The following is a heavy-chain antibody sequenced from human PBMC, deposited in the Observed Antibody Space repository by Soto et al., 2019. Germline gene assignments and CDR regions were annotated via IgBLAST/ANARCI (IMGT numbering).Heavy chain of an antibody. J-gene: IGHJ3*02. CDR3: AREGYDFWSGYEAFDI. CDR2: IKQDGSEK. V-gene: IGHV3-7*05. Sequence: GGSLRLSCAASGFTFSSYWMSWVRQAPWKGLEWVANIKQDGSEKYYVDSVKGRFTISRDNAKNSLYLQMNSLRAEDTAVYYCAREGYDFWSGYEAFDIWGQGTMVTVSS. D-gene: IGHD3-3*01. CDR1: GFTFSSYW.